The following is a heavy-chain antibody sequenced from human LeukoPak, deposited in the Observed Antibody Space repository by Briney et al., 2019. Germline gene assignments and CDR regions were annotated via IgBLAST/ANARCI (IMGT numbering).Heavy chain of an antibody. Sequence: GGSLRLSCAASGFTFSSYAMHWVRQAPGKGLEWVANIKVDGSEKSYVDSVKGRFTISRDNAKNSLYLQMNSLRAEDTAIYYCTRVGYIDEGIDYWGQGTLVTVSS. CDR2: IKVDGSEK. J-gene: IGHJ4*02. D-gene: IGHD5-24*01. CDR1: GFTFSSYA. CDR3: TRVGYIDEGIDY. V-gene: IGHV3-7*04.